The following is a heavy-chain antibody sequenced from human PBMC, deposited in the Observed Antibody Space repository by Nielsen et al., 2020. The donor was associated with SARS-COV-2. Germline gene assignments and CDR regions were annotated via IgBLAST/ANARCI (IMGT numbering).Heavy chain of an antibody. CDR1: GGSISSGGYY. CDR2: IYYSGST. J-gene: IGHJ5*01. V-gene: IGHV4-31*03. D-gene: IGHD1-1*01. Sequence: SETLSLTCTVSGGSISSGGYYWSWIRQHPGKGLEWIGYIYYSGSTYYNPSLKSRVTMSVDTSKNQFSLKLTSVTAADTAMYYCARETASNWLDSWGQGTLVTVSS. CDR3: ARETASNWLDS.